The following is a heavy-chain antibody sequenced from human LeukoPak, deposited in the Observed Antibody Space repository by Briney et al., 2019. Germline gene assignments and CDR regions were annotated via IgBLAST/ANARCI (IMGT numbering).Heavy chain of an antibody. CDR3: ARDPRFWSGYRFDY. Sequence: PGRSLRLSCAASGFTFSSYAMHWVRQAPGKGLEWVAVISYDGSNKYYADSVKGRFTISRDNSKNTLYLQMNSPRAEDTAVYYCARDPRFWSGYRFDYWGQGTLVTVSS. D-gene: IGHD3-3*01. CDR2: ISYDGSNK. V-gene: IGHV3-30-3*01. J-gene: IGHJ4*02. CDR1: GFTFSSYA.